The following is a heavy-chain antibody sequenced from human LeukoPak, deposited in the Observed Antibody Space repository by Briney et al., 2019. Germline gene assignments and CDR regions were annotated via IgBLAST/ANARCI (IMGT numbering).Heavy chain of an antibody. CDR2: ISGSGGST. Sequence: GGSLRLSCAASRFTFSSYAMSWVRQAPGKGLEWVSAISGSGGSTYYADSVKGRFTISRDNSKNTLYLQMNSLRAEDTAVYYCAKDLGTTLVFDYFDYWGQGTLVTVSS. V-gene: IGHV3-23*01. J-gene: IGHJ4*02. CDR1: RFTFSSYA. CDR3: AKDLGTTLVFDYFDY. D-gene: IGHD1-7*01.